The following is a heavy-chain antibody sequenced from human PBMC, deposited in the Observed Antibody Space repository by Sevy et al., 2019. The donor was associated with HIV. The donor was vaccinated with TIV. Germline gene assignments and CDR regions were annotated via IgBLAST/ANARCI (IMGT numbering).Heavy chain of an antibody. V-gene: IGHV3-23*01. J-gene: IGHJ4*02. D-gene: IGHD2-8*01. CDR2: LSFGCGEI. CDR3: AREGCTKPHDY. Sequence: GGSLRLSCAASGFTFSKYSMSWVRQPPGKGLEWVSTLSFGCGEINYADSVKGRFTISREKSKSSVYLQMNNLRPEDTAVYYCAREGCTKPHDYWGQGTLVTVSS. CDR1: GFTFSKYS.